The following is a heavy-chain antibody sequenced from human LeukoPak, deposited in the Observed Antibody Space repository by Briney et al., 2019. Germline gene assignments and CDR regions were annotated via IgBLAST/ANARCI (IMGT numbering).Heavy chain of an antibody. CDR3: ARVNSGYAGVYYYYYYMDV. CDR2: IYTSGST. J-gene: IGHJ6*03. V-gene: IGHV4-4*07. D-gene: IGHD5-12*01. CDR1: GDSISSYY. Sequence: SETLSLTCTVSGDSISSYYWSWIRQPAGKGLEWIGRIYTSGSTNYNPSLKSRVTISVDTSKNQFSLKLSSVTAADTAVYYCARVNSGYAGVYYYYYYMDVWGKGTTVTVSS.